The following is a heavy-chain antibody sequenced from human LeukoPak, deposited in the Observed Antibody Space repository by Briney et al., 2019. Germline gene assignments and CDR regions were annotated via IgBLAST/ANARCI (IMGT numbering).Heavy chain of an antibody. D-gene: IGHD3-10*01. V-gene: IGHV3-30*01. CDR1: GFTFSTYA. J-gene: IGHJ5*02. Sequence: GRSLRLSCAASGFTFSTYAVHWVRQAPGKGLEWVTLISYDGSNKYYADSVKGRFTVSRDNSKNTLYLQMNSLRAEDTAVYYCARHGISRGSGTYYNAWGEGTLVTVSS. CDR2: ISYDGSNK. CDR3: ARHGISRGSGTYYNA.